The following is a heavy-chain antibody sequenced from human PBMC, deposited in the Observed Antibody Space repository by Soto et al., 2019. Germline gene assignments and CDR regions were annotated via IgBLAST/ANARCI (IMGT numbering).Heavy chain of an antibody. J-gene: IGHJ6*02. CDR1: GFTFSSYG. V-gene: IGHV3-23*01. CDR3: AKVGFIGSAYYYYYYCMDV. CDR2: ISGSGGST. D-gene: IGHD2-15*01. Sequence: EVQLLESGGGLVQPGGSLRLSCAASGFTFSSYGMSWFRHAPGKGLEWVLAISGSGGSTYYADFVKGRFTISRDISKNTLYLQMNSLRAEDTAVYYCAKVGFIGSAYYYYYYCMDVWGQGTTVTVSS.